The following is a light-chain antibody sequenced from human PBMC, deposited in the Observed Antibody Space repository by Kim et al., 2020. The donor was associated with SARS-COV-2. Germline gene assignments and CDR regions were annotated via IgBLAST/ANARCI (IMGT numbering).Light chain of an antibody. J-gene: IGLJ2*01. Sequence: SSELTQDPAVSVALGQTARITCQGDSLRNYYASWYQQKPGQAPVLVVYGKNYRPSRIPDRFSGSSSGDTTSLTITGAQAEDEADYYCKSRDSSGDHVLFG. V-gene: IGLV3-19*01. CDR3: KSRDSSGDHVL. CDR2: GKN. CDR1: SLRNYY.